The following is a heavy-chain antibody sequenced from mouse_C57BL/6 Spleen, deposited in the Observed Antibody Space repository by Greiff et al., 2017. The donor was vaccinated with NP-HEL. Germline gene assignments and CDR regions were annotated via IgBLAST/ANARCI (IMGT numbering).Heavy chain of an antibody. CDR2: ISGGGGNT. CDR1: GFTFSSYT. Sequence: EVKVVESGGGLVKPGGSLKLSCAASGFTFSSYTMSWVRQTPEKRLEWVATISGGGGNTYYPDSVKGRFTISRDNAKNTLYLRMSSLKSEDTALYYCARHISPCYSSQPYAMDYWGQETSVTVSS. V-gene: IGHV5-9*01. D-gene: IGHD2-5*01. J-gene: IGHJ4*01. CDR3: ARHISPCYSSQPYAMDY.